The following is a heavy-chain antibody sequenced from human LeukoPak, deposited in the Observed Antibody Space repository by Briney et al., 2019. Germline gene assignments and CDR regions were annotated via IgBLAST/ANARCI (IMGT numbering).Heavy chain of an antibody. J-gene: IGHJ4*02. V-gene: IGHV3-21*01. D-gene: IGHD5-24*01. CDR2: VSGDSSYI. CDR3: AFDRDAYNCAQGY. CDR1: GFTFSTYN. Sequence: GGSLRLSCAASGFTFSTYNMNWVRQAPEKGLEWVSSVSGDSSYIYYADSVKGRFTISRDNAKNSLYLQMNSLRAEDTAVYYCAFDRDAYNCAQGYWGQXTXVTVSS.